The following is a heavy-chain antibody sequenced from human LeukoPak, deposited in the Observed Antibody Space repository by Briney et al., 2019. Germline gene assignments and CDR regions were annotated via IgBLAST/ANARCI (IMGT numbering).Heavy chain of an antibody. V-gene: IGHV3-74*03. J-gene: IGHJ4*02. D-gene: IGHD3-10*01. CDR2: INRDGGIT. Sequence: GGSLRLSCAASGFKFSNYWMHWVRQVPGKGMVWVSRINRDGGITTYADSVKGRFTISRDNAKNSLYLQMNSLRTEDTAVYYCARDSSDFDFWGQGTLVTVSS. CDR1: GFKFSNYW. CDR3: ARDSSDFDF.